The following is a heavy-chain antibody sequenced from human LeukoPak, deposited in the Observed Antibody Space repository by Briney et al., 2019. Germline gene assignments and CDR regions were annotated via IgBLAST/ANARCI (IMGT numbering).Heavy chain of an antibody. D-gene: IGHD6-19*01. CDR1: GFTFSSYA. CDR3: AKLSSDSSGWYRGDFDY. J-gene: IGHJ4*02. V-gene: IGHV3-23*01. CDR2: ISGSGGST. Sequence: AGGSLRLSCAASGFTFSSYAMSWVRQAPGKGLEWVSAISGSGGSTYYADSVKGRFTISRDNSKNTLYLQMNSLRAEDTAVYYCAKLSSDSSGWYRGDFDYWGQGTLVTVSS.